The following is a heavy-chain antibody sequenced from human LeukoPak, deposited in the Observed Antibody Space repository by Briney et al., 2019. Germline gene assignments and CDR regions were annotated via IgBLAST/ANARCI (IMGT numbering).Heavy chain of an antibody. Sequence: SETLSLTCAVYGGSFSGYYWSWIRQPPGKGLEWIGEINRSGSTNYNPSLKSRVTISVDTSKNQFSLKLSSVTAADAAVYYCARVARYCSSTSCYTFDYWGQGTLVTVSS. V-gene: IGHV4-34*01. CDR1: GGSFSGYY. D-gene: IGHD2-2*02. J-gene: IGHJ4*02. CDR3: ARVARYCSSTSCYTFDY. CDR2: INRSGST.